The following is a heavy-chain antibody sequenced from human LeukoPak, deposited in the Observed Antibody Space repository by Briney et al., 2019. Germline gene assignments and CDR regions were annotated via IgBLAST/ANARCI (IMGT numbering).Heavy chain of an antibody. CDR2: ISSTGGTT. V-gene: IGHV3-23*01. CDR3: ASSYSSDWYSRWIDY. CDR1: GITFSSYG. Sequence: PGGTLRLSCAASGITFSSYGMSWVRQAPGKGLEWVSSISSTGGTTYYADSVKGRFTISRDNSKNTLYLQMNSLRAEDTAVYYCASSYSSDWYSRWIDYWGQGTLVTVSS. J-gene: IGHJ4*02. D-gene: IGHD6-19*01.